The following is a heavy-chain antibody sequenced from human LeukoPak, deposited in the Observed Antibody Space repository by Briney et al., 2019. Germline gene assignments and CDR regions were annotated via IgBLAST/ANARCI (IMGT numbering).Heavy chain of an antibody. CDR3: AKSGGYSLIDY. Sequence: PSETLSLTCSVSGGPISFSYYYSGWIRQPPGEALEWIGSDYYSGTTSYNPSLKSRVTISVDTSKNQFSLRLNSVTAADTAMYYCAKSGGYSLIDYWGQGTLVTVSS. CDR1: GGPISFSYYY. V-gene: IGHV4-39*07. CDR2: DYYSGTT. D-gene: IGHD1-26*01. J-gene: IGHJ4*02.